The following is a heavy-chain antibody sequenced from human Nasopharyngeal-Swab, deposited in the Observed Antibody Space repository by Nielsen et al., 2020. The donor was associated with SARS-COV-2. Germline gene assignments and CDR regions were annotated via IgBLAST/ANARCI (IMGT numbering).Heavy chain of an antibody. CDR3: AKEGEGLIIDAFDI. CDR1: GFTFSSYG. CDR2: ISYDGSNK. D-gene: IGHD3-10*01. J-gene: IGHJ3*02. V-gene: IGHV3-30*18. Sequence: GESLKISCAASGFTFSSYGMHWGRQAPGKGLEWVAVISYDGSNKYYADSVKGRFTISRDNSKNTLYLQMNSLRAEDTAVYYCAKEGEGLIIDAFDIWGQGTMVTVSS.